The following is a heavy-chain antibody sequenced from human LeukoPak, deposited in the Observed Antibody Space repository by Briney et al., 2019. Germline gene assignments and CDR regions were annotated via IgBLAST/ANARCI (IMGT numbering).Heavy chain of an antibody. J-gene: IGHJ6*02. V-gene: IGHV1-69*04. CDR3: AREGCSSTSCYPYYYYYGMDV. Sequence: SVKVSCTASGGTFSSYAVSWVRQAPGQGLEWMGRIIPIFGIANYAQKFQGRVTITADKSTSTAYMELNSLRSEDTAVYYCAREGCSSTSCYPYYYYYGMDVWGQGTTVTVSS. D-gene: IGHD2-2*01. CDR2: IIPIFGIA. CDR1: GGTFSSYA.